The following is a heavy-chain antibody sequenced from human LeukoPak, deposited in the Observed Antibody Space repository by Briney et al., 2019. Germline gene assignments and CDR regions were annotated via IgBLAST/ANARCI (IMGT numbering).Heavy chain of an antibody. D-gene: IGHD2-21*02. V-gene: IGHV4-39*07. CDR1: GGSITSSSYY. CDR3: ARDKGTYCDGDCPPGVFDP. J-gene: IGHJ5*02. CDR2: FHYTGST. Sequence: MPSETLSLTCTVSGGSITSSSYYWGWIRQTPGKGLEWIGNFHYTGSTYYNPSLKNRVSISVDTSKNQFSLKLDSVSAADTAVYFCARDKGTYCDGDCPPGVFDPWGQGTLVTVSS.